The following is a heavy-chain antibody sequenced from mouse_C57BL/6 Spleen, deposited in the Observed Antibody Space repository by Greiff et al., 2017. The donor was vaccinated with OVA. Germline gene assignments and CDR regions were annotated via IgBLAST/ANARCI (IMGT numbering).Heavy chain of an antibody. J-gene: IGHJ1*03. D-gene: IGHD1-1*01. CDR3: ASGYYYGSSLDFDV. CDR2: INPYNGGT. Sequence: EVKLMESGPVLVKPGASVKMSCKASGYTFTDYYMNWVKQSHGKSLEWIGVINPYNGGTSYNQKFKGKATLTVDKSSSTAYMELNSLTSEDSAVYYCASGYYYGSSLDFDVWGTGTTVTVSS. CDR1: GYTFTDYY. V-gene: IGHV1-19*01.